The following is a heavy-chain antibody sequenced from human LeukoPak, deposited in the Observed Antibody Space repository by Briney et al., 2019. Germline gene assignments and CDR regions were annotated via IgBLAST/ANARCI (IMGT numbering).Heavy chain of an antibody. CDR2: IIPIFGTA. Sequence: SVKVSCKASGGTFSSYAISWVRQAPGQGLEWMGGIIPIFGTANYAQKLQGRVTMTTDTSTSTAYMELRSLRSDDTAVYYCARDSLSSITIFGVVSYYYYGMDVWGQGTTVTVSS. D-gene: IGHD3-3*01. V-gene: IGHV1-69*05. J-gene: IGHJ6*02. CDR1: GGTFSSYA. CDR3: ARDSLSSITIFGVVSYYYYGMDV.